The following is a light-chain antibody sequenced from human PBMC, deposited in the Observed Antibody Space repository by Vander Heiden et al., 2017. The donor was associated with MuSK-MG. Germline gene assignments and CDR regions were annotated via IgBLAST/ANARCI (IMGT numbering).Light chain of an antibody. CDR3: QQYDSTPLT. V-gene: IGKV4-1*01. Sequence: DIEMTQSPDSLAVSLGERATINCKSNQSVLYSSNNKNYLAWYQQKPGQPPNLLIYWASTRESGVPDRFSGSGSGTDFTLTISSLQAEDVAVYYCQQYDSTPLTFGAGTKVEIK. J-gene: IGKJ4*01. CDR2: WAS. CDR1: QSVLYSSNNKNY.